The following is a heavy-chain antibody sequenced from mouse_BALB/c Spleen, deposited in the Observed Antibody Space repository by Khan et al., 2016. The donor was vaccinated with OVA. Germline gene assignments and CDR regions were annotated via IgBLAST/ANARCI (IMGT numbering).Heavy chain of an antibody. V-gene: IGHV1-81*01. J-gene: IGHJ2*01. Sequence: VQLQQSGPELVKSGASVKMSCKASGYTFTYYVITWVKQRTGQGLEWIGEIYPGSDNAYYNERFKGKATLTADKSSHTTHMQISRLTSEDSACYFCARGDGYYVYFDYWGQGTTLTVSS. D-gene: IGHD2-3*01. CDR1: GYTFTYYV. CDR2: IYPGSDNA. CDR3: ARGDGYYVYFDY.